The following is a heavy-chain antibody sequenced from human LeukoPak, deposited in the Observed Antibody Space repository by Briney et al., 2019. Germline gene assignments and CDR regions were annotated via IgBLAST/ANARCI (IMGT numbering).Heavy chain of an antibody. CDR1: GDSFSSNSAA. J-gene: IGHJ3*02. CDR3: ARIISYYGSGSRAEGDI. V-gene: IGHV6-1*01. Sequence: SQTLSLTCAISGDSFSSNSAAWNWLRQSPWRGLEWLGRTHYRSKLYNDYAEGVKSLITINADTSKNQFSLKLSSVTAADTAVYYCARIISYYGSGSRAEGDIWGQGTMVTVSS. D-gene: IGHD3-10*01. CDR2: THYRSKLYN.